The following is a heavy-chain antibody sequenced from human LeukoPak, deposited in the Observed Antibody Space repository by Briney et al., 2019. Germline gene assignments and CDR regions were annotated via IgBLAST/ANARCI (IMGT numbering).Heavy chain of an antibody. J-gene: IGHJ5*02. CDR3: ARGYSPFNSGWFDP. D-gene: IGHD2-21*01. V-gene: IGHV6-1*01. CDR1: GDSVSSKTVT. Sequence: SQTLSLTCAISGDSVSSKTVTWNWIRQSPSRGLEWLGRTYYRSKWYDDYAESVKSRISINPDTSKSQFSLQLNSVTPEDTAVYYCARGYSPFNSGWFDPWGQGTLVIVSP. CDR2: TYYRSKWYD.